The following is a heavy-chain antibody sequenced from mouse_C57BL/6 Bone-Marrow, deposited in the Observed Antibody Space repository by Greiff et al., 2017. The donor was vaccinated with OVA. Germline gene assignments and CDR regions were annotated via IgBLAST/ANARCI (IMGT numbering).Heavy chain of an antibody. CDR3: ASQQLRPLDY. J-gene: IGHJ2*01. Sequence: QVQLKQSGPELVKPGASVKISCKASGYAFSSSWMNWVKQRPGKGLEWIGRLYPGDGDTNYNGKFKGKATLTADKSSSTAYMQLSSLTSEDSAVYFCASQQLRPLDYWGQGTTLTVSS. CDR2: LYPGDGDT. CDR1: GYAFSSSW. V-gene: IGHV1-82*01. D-gene: IGHD3-2*02.